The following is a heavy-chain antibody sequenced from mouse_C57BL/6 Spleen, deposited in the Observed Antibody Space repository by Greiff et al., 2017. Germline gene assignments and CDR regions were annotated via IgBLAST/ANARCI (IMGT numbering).Heavy chain of an antibody. Sequence: QVQLQQSGPGLVQPSQSLSITCTVSGFSLTSYGVHWVRQSPGKGLEWLGVIWSGGSTDYNAAFISRLSISKDNSKSQVFFKMNSLQADDTAIYYCARNPLYYGSSYGYAMDYWGQGTSVTVSS. CDR1: GFSLTSYG. J-gene: IGHJ4*01. CDR2: IWSGGST. V-gene: IGHV2-2*01. CDR3: ARNPLYYGSSYGYAMDY. D-gene: IGHD1-1*01.